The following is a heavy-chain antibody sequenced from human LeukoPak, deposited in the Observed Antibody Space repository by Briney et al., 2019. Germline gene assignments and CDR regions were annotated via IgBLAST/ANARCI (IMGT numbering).Heavy chain of an antibody. J-gene: IGHJ4*02. CDR1: GFIFKNYA. CDR3: AKLGGPSLVDIVSTNLDY. V-gene: IGHV3-23*01. D-gene: IGHD5/OR15-5a*01. Sequence: GGSLRLSCAASGFIFKNYAMTWVRQAPGKGLEWVSAISTNSVDTNFADSVKGRFTISRDDSKNTLYLQMDSLRDEDTAIYYCAKLGGPSLVDIVSTNLDYWGQGTLVTVSS. CDR2: ISTNSVDT.